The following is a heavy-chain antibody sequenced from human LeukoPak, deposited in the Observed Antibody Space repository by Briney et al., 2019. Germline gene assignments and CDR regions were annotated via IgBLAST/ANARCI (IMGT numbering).Heavy chain of an antibody. J-gene: IGHJ4*02. CDR2: IYYSGST. D-gene: IGHD3-22*01. V-gene: IGHV4-59*12. Sequence: PSGTLSLTCTVSGGSIRGYYWSWIRQPPGKGLEWIGYIYYSGSTNYNPSLQSRVTISVDTSKNQFSLKLSSVTAADTAVYYCARDRRNARYYYDSSGYNDYWGQGTLVTVSS. CDR1: GGSIRGYY. CDR3: ARDRRNARYYYDSSGYNDY.